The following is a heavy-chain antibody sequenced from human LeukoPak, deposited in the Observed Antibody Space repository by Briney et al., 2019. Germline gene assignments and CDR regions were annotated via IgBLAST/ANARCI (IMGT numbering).Heavy chain of an antibody. CDR2: MNPNSGNT. V-gene: IGHV1-8*01. Sequence: GASVKVSCKASGYTFTSYDIKWVRQATGQGLEWMGWMNPNSGNTGYAQKFQGRVTMTRNTSISTAYMELSSLRSEDTAVYYCSVGPLYDYGVTWGQGTLVTVSS. J-gene: IGHJ5*02. CDR1: GYTFTSYD. D-gene: IGHD4-17*01. CDR3: SVGPLYDYGVT.